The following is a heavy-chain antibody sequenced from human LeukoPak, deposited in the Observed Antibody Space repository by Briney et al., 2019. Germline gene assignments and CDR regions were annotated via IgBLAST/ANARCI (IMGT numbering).Heavy chain of an antibody. CDR2: IYTSGST. V-gene: IGHV4-4*07. D-gene: IGHD2-2*01. Sequence: PSETLSLTCTVSGGSISSYYWSWIRQPAGKGLEWIGRIYTSGSTNYNPSLKSRVTMSVDTSKNQFSLKLSSVTAADTAVYYCVRSKGYCSSTSCYVNHFDYWGQGTLVTVSS. J-gene: IGHJ4*02. CDR3: VRSKGYCSSTSCYVNHFDY. CDR1: GGSISSYY.